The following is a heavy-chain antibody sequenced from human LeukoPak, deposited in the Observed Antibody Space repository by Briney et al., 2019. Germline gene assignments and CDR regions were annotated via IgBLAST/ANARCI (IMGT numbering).Heavy chain of an antibody. Sequence: SGGSLRLSCAASGFTFSNAWMSWVRQAPGKGLEWLGRIKSKTDGGTTDYAAPVKGRFTISRDDSKNTLYQQMNSLETEDTSVYFCTTRLHYDFWSGYSMDYWGQGTLVTVSS. D-gene: IGHD3-3*01. J-gene: IGHJ4*02. CDR1: GFTFSNAW. CDR2: IKSKTDGGTT. V-gene: IGHV3-15*01. CDR3: TTRLHYDFWSGYSMDY.